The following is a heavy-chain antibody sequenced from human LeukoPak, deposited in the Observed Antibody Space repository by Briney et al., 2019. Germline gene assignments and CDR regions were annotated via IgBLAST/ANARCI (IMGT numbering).Heavy chain of an antibody. CDR1: GFTFSSYS. J-gene: IGHJ6*02. Sequence: GGSLRLSCAASGFTFSSYSMNWVRQAPGKGLEWVSYISSSSSTIYYADSVKGRFTISRDNAENSLYLQMNSLRAEDTAVYYCARERSSWRSLHYYYHGMDVWGQGTTVTVSS. V-gene: IGHV3-48*01. CDR2: ISSSSSTI. CDR3: ARERSSWRSLHYYYHGMDV. D-gene: IGHD6-13*01.